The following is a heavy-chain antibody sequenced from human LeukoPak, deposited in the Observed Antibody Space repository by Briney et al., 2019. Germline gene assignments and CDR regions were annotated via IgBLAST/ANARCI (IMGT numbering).Heavy chain of an antibody. CDR2: IYPRDSRT. J-gene: IGHJ4*02. CDR1: GFYFNAYW. D-gene: IGHD2-2*01. CDR3: ARHLSDITSSPNY. V-gene: IGHV5-51*01. Sequence: SGEPLKISCKGSGFYFNAYWIAWVRQMPGKGLEWMGVIYPRDSRTTYSPSFQDQVTISADKSISTAYLQWTSLKASDTAMYYCARHLSDITSSPNYWGPGTLVTVSS.